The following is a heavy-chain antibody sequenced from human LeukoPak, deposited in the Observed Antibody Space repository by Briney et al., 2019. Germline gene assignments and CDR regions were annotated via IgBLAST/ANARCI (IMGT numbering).Heavy chain of an antibody. D-gene: IGHD6-19*01. CDR3: AKDISRGWYEVAFDI. V-gene: IGHV3-9*01. CDR1: GFTFDDYA. Sequence: GVSLRLSCAASGFTFDDYAMHWVREAPGKGLEWGSGISWNRGSIGYADSVKGRFTISRDNAKNSLYLQMNSLRAEDPALYYCAKDISRGWYEVAFDISGQGTMVTVSS. J-gene: IGHJ3*02. CDR2: ISWNRGSI.